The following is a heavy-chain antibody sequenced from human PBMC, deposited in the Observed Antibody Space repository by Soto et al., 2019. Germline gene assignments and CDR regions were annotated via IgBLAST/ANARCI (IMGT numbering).Heavy chain of an antibody. CDR2: IDPSDSYT. D-gene: IGHD6-13*01. J-gene: IGHJ4*02. V-gene: IGHV5-10-1*01. CDR1: GYSFTSYW. Sequence: GESVKISCKGSGYSFTSYWISWVRQMHGKGLEWMGRIDPSDSYTNYSPSFQGHVTISADKSISTAYLQWSSLKASDTAMYYCARHPGIAAAGTNYFDYWGQGTLVTVSS. CDR3: ARHPGIAAAGTNYFDY.